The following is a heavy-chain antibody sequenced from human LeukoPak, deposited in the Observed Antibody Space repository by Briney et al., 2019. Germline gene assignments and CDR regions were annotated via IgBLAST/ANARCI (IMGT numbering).Heavy chain of an antibody. J-gene: IGHJ4*02. D-gene: IGHD6-13*01. Sequence: GGSLRLSCAASGFTFSDYWMHWVRQAPGKGLVWVSRVNRDGSSTSYADSVKGRFTISRDNAKNTLSLQMNSLRAEDTAIYYCARDRSISAAGDTYWGQGTLVTVSS. V-gene: IGHV3-74*01. CDR3: ARDRSISAAGDTY. CDR2: VNRDGSST. CDR1: GFTFSDYW.